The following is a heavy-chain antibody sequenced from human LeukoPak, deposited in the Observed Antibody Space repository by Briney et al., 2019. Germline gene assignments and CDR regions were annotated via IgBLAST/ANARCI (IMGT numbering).Heavy chain of an antibody. J-gene: IGHJ4*02. V-gene: IGHV1-3*01. Sequence: ASVKVSCKASGYTFTSYPIHWVRQAPGQRLEWMGWINPVNGDTKYSQKFQGRVTITRDTSASTAYMELGSLRPEDTAVFYCVRKGYFGSGSYHFDYWGQGTLVTVSS. CDR1: GYTFTSYP. CDR3: VRKGYFGSGSYHFDY. D-gene: IGHD3-10*01. CDR2: INPVNGDT.